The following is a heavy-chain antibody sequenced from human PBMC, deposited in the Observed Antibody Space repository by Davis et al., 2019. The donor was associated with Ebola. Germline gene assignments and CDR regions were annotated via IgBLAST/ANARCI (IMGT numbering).Heavy chain of an antibody. Sequence: GESLKISCAASGFTFSSYSMNWVRQAPGKGLEWVSSISSSSSYIYYADSVKGRFTISRDNAKNSLYLQMNSLRAEDTAVYYCASSYYYGSGSYDYWGQGTLVTVSS. J-gene: IGHJ4*02. V-gene: IGHV3-21*01. CDR3: ASSYYYGSGSYDY. D-gene: IGHD3-10*01. CDR1: GFTFSSYS. CDR2: ISSSSSYI.